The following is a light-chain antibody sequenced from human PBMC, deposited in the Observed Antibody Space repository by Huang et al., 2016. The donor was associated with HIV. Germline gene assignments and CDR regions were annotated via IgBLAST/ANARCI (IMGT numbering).Light chain of an antibody. CDR1: QTMSNY. CDR3: QHRGT. V-gene: IGKV3-11*01. J-gene: IGKJ1*01. CDR2: DEV. Sequence: EIVLTQSPATLSLSPGDTATLSCRASQTMSNYFAWYQQKPGQAPRLLIFDEVKRATGIPARVSGSGCGADFTLSISSLEPEDFAVYYCQHRGTFGQGTKVEVK.